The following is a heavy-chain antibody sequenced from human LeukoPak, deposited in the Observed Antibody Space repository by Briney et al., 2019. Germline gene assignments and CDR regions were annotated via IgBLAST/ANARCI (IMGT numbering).Heavy chain of an antibody. CDR3: AKDQSSDYYSFDY. Sequence: PGGSLRLSCAASGFTFSDHGMHWVRQAPGKGLEWVAFIRYDGYSIKYADSVKGRFTISRDNAKNPLYLHINSLRTEDTATYYCAKDQSSDYYSFDYWGQGTLVTVSS. CDR2: IRYDGYSI. D-gene: IGHD4-17*01. J-gene: IGHJ4*02. V-gene: IGHV3-30*02. CDR1: GFTFSDHG.